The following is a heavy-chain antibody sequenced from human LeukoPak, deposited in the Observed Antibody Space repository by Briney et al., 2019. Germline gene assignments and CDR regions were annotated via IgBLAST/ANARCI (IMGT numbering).Heavy chain of an antibody. V-gene: IGHV3-11*04. CDR1: GFTFSDSY. CDR3: GRGHWGLDY. D-gene: IGHD7-27*01. J-gene: IGHJ4*02. Sequence: GGSLRLSCTASGFTFSDSYMTWIRQAPGKGLEWVSYISNSGRKINYADSVKGRFTISRDNAMSSLYLQMNSLRVEDTAVYYCGRGHWGLDYWGQGTLVTVSS. CDR2: ISNSGRKI.